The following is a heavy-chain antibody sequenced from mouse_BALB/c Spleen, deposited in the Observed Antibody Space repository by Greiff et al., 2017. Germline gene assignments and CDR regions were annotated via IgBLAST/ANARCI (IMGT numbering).Heavy chain of an antibody. CDR3: ARKGGYDYPFAY. Sequence: EVTLMESGPSLVKPSQTLSLTCSVTGDSITSGYWNWIRKFPGNKLEYMGYISYSGSTYYNPSLKSRISITRDTSKNQYYLQLNSVTTEDTATYYCARKGGYDYPFAYWGQGTLGTVSA. V-gene: IGHV3-8*02. D-gene: IGHD2-4*01. J-gene: IGHJ3*01. CDR1: GDSITSGY. CDR2: ISYSGST.